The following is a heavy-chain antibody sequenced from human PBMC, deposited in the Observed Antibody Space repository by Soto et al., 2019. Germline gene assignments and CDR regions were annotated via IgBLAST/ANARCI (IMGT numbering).Heavy chain of an antibody. Sequence: GASVKVSCKASGYTFTSYGISWVRQAPGQGLEWMGWISAYDGNTNYAQKLQGRVTMTTDTSTSTAYMELRSLRSDDTAVYYCARAADTYYYGSGSHPHDYWGQGTLVTVSS. V-gene: IGHV1-18*01. CDR1: GYTFTSYG. CDR3: ARAADTYYYGSGSHPHDY. CDR2: ISAYDGNT. D-gene: IGHD3-10*01. J-gene: IGHJ4*02.